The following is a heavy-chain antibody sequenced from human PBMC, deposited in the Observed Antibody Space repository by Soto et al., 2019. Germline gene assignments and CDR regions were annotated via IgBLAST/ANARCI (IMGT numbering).Heavy chain of an antibody. CDR3: ARENPHDSSGYYYEYAFDI. CDR1: GFTFSSYW. D-gene: IGHD3-22*01. J-gene: IGHJ3*02. V-gene: IGHV3-7*05. CDR2: IKQDGSEK. Sequence: ESGGGLVQPGGSLRLSCAASGFTFSSYWMSWVRQAPGKGLEWVANIKQDGSEKYYVDSVKGRFTISRDNAKNSLYLQMNSLRAEDTAVYYCARENPHDSSGYYYEYAFDIWGQGTMVTVSS.